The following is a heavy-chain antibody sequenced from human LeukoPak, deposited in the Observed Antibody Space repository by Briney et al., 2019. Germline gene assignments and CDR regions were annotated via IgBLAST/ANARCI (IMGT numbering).Heavy chain of an antibody. CDR1: GGSISSYY. CDR2: IYTSGST. D-gene: IGHD5-24*01. J-gene: IGHJ6*02. V-gene: IGHV4-4*07. CDR3: ARCGLRRDGYNFGRAVFYGMDV. Sequence: SETLSLTCTVSGGSISSYYWSWIRQPAGKGLEWIGRIYTSGSTNYNPSLKSRVTISVDTSKNQFSLKLSSVTAADTAVYYCARCGLRRDGYNFGRAVFYGMDVWGQGTTVTVSS.